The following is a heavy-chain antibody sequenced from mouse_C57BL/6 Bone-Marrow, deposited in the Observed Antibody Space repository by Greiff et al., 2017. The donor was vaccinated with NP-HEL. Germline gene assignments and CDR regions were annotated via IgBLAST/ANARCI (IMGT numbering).Heavy chain of an antibody. CDR1: GYTFTSYT. CDR3: ARGGGRSWFAY. J-gene: IGHJ3*01. Sequence: QVQLQQSGAELARPGASVKMSCKASGYTFTSYTMHWVKQRPGQGLEWIGYINPSSGSTKYNQKFKDKATLTADKSSSTAYMQLGSLTSEDSAVYYCARGGGRSWFAYWAKGLWSLSLQ. V-gene: IGHV1-4*01. CDR2: INPSSGST.